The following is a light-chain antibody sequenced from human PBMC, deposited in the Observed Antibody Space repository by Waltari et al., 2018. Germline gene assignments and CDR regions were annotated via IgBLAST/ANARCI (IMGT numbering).Light chain of an antibody. CDR2: DVT. V-gene: IGLV2-14*03. J-gene: IGLJ1*01. Sequence: QSALTQPASVSGSPGQSITISCTGTRSDVGTYDNGSWYQQHPGKAPKLMIYDVTKRPSGIANRFSGSKSGNTASLTISGLQAEDEADYYCSSYTTSSTVYVFGTGTKVTVL. CDR3: SSYTTSSTVYV. CDR1: RSDVGTYDN.